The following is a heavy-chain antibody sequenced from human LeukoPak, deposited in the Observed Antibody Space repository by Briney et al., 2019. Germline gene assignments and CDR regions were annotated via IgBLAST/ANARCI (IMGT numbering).Heavy chain of an antibody. J-gene: IGHJ5*02. CDR1: GDYISSSY. V-gene: IGHV4-59*01. D-gene: IGHD6-13*01. Sequence: PSETLSLTCTVSGDYISSSYWSWIRQPPGKGLEWSGYIYYSGSTNYNPSLKSRVTISVDTSKNQFSLNLNSVTAADTAVYYCARGVNWIDPWGQGTLVTVSS. CDR2: IYYSGST. CDR3: ARGVNWIDP.